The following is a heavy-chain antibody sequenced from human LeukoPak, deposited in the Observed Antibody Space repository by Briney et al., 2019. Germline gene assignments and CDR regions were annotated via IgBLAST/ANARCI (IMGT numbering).Heavy chain of an antibody. Sequence: GGSLRLSCAVSGFTFSDYYMSWIRQAPGKGLEWVSYISSGGSTISHADSVKGRFTISRDNSKNTLYLQMNSLRAEDTAVYYCALWFGELVDYWGQGTLVIVSS. D-gene: IGHD3-10*01. V-gene: IGHV3-11*01. CDR2: ISSGGSTI. CDR3: ALWFGELVDY. CDR1: GFTFSDYY. J-gene: IGHJ4*02.